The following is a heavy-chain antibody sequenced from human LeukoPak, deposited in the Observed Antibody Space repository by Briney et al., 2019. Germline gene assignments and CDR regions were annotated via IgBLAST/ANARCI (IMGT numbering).Heavy chain of an antibody. D-gene: IGHD3-10*01. Sequence: PGGSLRLSCAASGFTFSSYDMHWVRQAPGKGLEWVAFIRYDGSNKYYADSVKGRFTVSRDNSKNTLYLQMNSLRTEDTSVHYCAKDSGSGSNYQPFDYWGQGTLVTVSS. CDR1: GFTFSSYD. V-gene: IGHV3-30*02. J-gene: IGHJ4*02. CDR3: AKDSGSGSNYQPFDY. CDR2: IRYDGSNK.